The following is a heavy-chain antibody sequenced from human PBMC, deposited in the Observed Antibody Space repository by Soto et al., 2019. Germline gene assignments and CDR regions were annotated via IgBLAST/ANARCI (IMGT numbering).Heavy chain of an antibody. CDR2: IIPILGIA. D-gene: IGHD2-2*01. J-gene: IGHJ6*02. V-gene: IGHV1-69*02. Sequence: QVELVQSGAEVKKPGSSVKVSCKASGGTFSSYTISWVRQAPGQGLEWMGRIIPILGIANYAQKFQGRVTITADKSTSTAYMELSSLISEDTAVYYCARGWVVVVPAEPSPNYYHGMDVWGQGTTVTVSS. CDR1: GGTFSSYT. CDR3: ARGWVVVVPAEPSPNYYHGMDV.